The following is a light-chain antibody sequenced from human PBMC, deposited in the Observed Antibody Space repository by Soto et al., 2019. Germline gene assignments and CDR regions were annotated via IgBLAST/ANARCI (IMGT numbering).Light chain of an antibody. CDR2: GAS. CDR3: QQYNKWPAEIT. Sequence: ETLMTQSPATLSVSPGERATLSCRASQSVRTKLAWNQQKPGQAPRLLIYGASSRATGIPARFSGSGSGTEFTLTISSLQSEDSAVYYCQQYNKWPAEITFGQGTRLEIK. CDR1: QSVRTK. J-gene: IGKJ5*01. V-gene: IGKV3D-15*01.